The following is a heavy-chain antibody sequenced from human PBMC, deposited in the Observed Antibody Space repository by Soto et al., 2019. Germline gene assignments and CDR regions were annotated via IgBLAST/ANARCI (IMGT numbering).Heavy chain of an antibody. D-gene: IGHD2-15*01. CDR1: GFTFSNYA. CDR3: AKGSLGYCTGATCYPFDS. Sequence: GESLKISCAGSGFTFSNYAMNWVRQAPGRRLEWVASIIYNGCDTYHADSVKGRFTISRDNSKNTLYLQMNNLRAEDTAKYYCAKGSLGYCTGATCYPFDSWGQGTLVTVSS. J-gene: IGHJ4*02. V-gene: IGHV3-23*01. CDR2: IIYNGCDT.